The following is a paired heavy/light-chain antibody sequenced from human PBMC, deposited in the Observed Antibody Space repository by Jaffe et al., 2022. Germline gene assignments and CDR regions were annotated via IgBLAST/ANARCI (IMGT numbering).Heavy chain of an antibody. CDR1: GFTFSSYA. D-gene: IGHD2-15*01. CDR2: ISGSGGST. Sequence: EVQLLESGGGLVQPGGSLRLSCAASGFTFSSYAMSWVRQAPGKGLEWVSAISGSGGSTYYADSVKGRFTISRDNSKNTLYLQMNSLRAEDTAVYYCAKGRRDCSGGSCYSHYYYYYMDVWGKGTTVTVSS. V-gene: IGHV3-23*01. J-gene: IGHJ6*03. CDR3: AKGRRDCSGGSCYSHYYYYYMDV.
Light chain of an antibody. CDR1: QGISSY. Sequence: AIRMTQSPSSLSASTGDRVTITCRASQGISSYLAWYQQKPGKAPKLLIYAASTLQSGVPSRFSGSGSGTDFTLTISCLQSEDFATYYCQQYYSYPRLTFGGGTKVEIK. V-gene: IGKV1-8*01. CDR2: AAS. J-gene: IGKJ4*01. CDR3: QQYYSYPRLT.